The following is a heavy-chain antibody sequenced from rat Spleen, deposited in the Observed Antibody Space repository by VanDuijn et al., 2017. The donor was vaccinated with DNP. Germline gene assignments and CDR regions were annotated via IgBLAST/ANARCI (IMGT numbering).Heavy chain of an antibody. CDR2: IKTKANKYAT. D-gene: IGHD1-10*01. V-gene: IGHV6-6*01. CDR1: GFTFSSAW. Sequence: EVQVLESGGGLVQPGNSLKLSCVTSGFTFSSAWLYWYRQFPEKRLEWVARIKTKANKYATDYTESVKGRFTISRDDSKKSIYLQMNNLKEEDTAIYYCAWPSTWGQGVMVTVSS. J-gene: IGHJ2*01. CDR3: AWPST.